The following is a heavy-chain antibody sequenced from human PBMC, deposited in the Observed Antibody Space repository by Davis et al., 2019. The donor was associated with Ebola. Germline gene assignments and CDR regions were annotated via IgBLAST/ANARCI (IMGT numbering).Heavy chain of an antibody. CDR3: ARGPEWELLRRYYFDY. J-gene: IGHJ4*02. D-gene: IGHD1-26*01. CDR1: GYTFTGYY. CDR2: INPNSGGT. V-gene: IGHV1-2*06. Sequence: AASVKVSCKASGYTFTGYYMHWVRQAPGQGLEWMGRINPNSGGTNYAQKLQGRVTMTRDTSISTAYMELSRLRSDDTAVYYCARGPEWELLRRYYFDYWGQGTLVTVSS.